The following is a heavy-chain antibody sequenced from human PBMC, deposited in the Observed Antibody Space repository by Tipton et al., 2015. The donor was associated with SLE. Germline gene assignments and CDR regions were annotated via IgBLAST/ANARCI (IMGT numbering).Heavy chain of an antibody. V-gene: IGHV4-38-2*01. Sequence: TLSLTCVVSGYSIRRGYFWGWIRQSPGKGLEWIGSFDHSGSTYSNPSLKSRVTMSLDTSKNHFSLTLGFVTAADTAVYYCARHTYPYYFDHWGQGTLVTVSS. CDR2: FDHSGST. J-gene: IGHJ4*02. CDR1: GYSIRRGYF. CDR3: ARHTYPYYFDH.